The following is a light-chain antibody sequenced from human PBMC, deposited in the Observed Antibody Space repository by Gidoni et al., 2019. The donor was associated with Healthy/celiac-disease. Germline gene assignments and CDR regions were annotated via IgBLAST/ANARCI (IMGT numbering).Light chain of an antibody. CDR2: GAS. J-gene: IGKJ4*01. V-gene: IGKV3-20*01. CDR1: QSVSSSY. Sequence: EIVLTQSPGTLSLSPGERATLSCRASQSVSSSYLAWYQQKPGQAPRLLIYGASSRATGIPDRFSGSGSGTDFTLPISRLEPEDFAVYYCQQYGSSPPLTFXGXTKVEIK. CDR3: QQYGSSPPLT.